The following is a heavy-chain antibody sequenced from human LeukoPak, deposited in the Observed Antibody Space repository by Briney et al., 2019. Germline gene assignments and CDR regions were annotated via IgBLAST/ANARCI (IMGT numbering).Heavy chain of an antibody. CDR3: ARAPYYYDSSGYFAFDI. J-gene: IGHJ3*02. Sequence: GGSLRLSCAASGFTFSNYNMNWVRQTPGKGLEWVSSITSSSMYIYYADSVKGRFTISRDNAKNSLYLQMNSLRAEDTAVYYCARAPYYYDSSGYFAFDIWGQGTMVTVSS. CDR2: ITSSSMYI. D-gene: IGHD3-22*01. CDR1: GFTFSNYN. V-gene: IGHV3-21*01.